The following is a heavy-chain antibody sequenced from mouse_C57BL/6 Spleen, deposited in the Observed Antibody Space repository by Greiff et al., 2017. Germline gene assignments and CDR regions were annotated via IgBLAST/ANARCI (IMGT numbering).Heavy chain of an antibody. CDR1: GYTFTDYY. CDR2: INPNNGGT. CDR3: ARRGFDDYDYAMDY. J-gene: IGHJ4*01. Sequence: EVQLQQSGPELVKPGASVKISCKASGYTFTDYYMNWVKQSHGKSLEWIGDINPNNGGTSYNQKFKGKATLTVDKSSSTAYMELRSLTSEDSAVYYCARRGFDDYDYAMDYWGQGTSVTVSS. D-gene: IGHD2-4*01. V-gene: IGHV1-26*01.